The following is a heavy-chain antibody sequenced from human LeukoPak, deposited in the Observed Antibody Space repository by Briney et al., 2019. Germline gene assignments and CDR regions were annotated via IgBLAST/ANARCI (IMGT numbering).Heavy chain of an antibody. V-gene: IGHV4-39*01. CDR2: IYYSGST. CDR1: GGSISSSSYY. D-gene: IGHD4-17*01. J-gene: IGHJ4*02. CDR3: ARWGAYTTGDYGDLDF. Sequence: PSETLSLTCTVSGGSISSSSYYWGWIRQPPGKGLELIGSIYYSGSTYYSPSLMSRVTISVDASNQFSLKVNSVTAADTAVYYGARWGAYTTGDYGDLDFWGQGTLVTVSS.